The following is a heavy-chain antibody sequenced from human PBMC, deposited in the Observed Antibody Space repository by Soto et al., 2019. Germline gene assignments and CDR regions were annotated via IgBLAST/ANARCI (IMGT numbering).Heavy chain of an antibody. Sequence: SETLSLTCAVSGGSISSNNWWSWVRQPPGKGLEWIGEIYHSGTTNYNPSLKSRVTISVAKSKNQFSLKLSSVTAADTAVYYCARIVGASYWGQGILVTVSS. V-gene: IGHV4-4*02. J-gene: IGHJ4*02. CDR1: GGSISSNNW. D-gene: IGHD1-26*01. CDR3: ARIVGASY. CDR2: IYHSGTT.